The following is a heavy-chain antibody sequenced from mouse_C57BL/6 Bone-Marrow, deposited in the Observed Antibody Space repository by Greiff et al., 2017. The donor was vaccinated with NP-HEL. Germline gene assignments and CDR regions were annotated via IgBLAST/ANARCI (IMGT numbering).Heavy chain of an antibody. CDR3: ARRGPVLRDYCDD. CDR2: IYPGSGST. CDR1: GYTFTSYW. V-gene: IGHV1-55*01. D-gene: IGHD1-1*01. J-gene: IGHJ2*01. Sequence: QVQLQQPGAELVKPGASVKMSCKASGYTFTSYWITWVKQRPGQGLEWIGDIYPGSGSTNYNEKFKSKATLTVDTSSSTAYMQLSSLTSEDCAGYYCARRGPVLRDYCDDWGQGTTLTVSS.